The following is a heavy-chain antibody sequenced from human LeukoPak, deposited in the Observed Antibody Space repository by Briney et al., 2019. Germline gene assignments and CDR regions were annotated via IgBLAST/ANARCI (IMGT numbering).Heavy chain of an antibody. Sequence: MPSETLSLTCAVYGGSFSGYYWSWIRQPPGKGLEWIGYIYYSGSTNYNPSLKSRVTISVDTSKNQFSLKLSSVTAADTAVYYCARLGGSSWADDAFDIWGQGTMVTVSS. CDR1: GGSFSGYY. CDR3: ARLGGSSWADDAFDI. D-gene: IGHD6-13*01. J-gene: IGHJ3*02. CDR2: IYYSGST. V-gene: IGHV4-59*01.